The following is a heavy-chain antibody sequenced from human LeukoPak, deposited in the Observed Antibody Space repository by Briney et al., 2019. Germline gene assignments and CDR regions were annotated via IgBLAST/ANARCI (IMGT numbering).Heavy chain of an antibody. CDR2: IYSDGST. Sequence: PGGSLRLSCAASGFTVSSNYMSWVRQAPGEGLKWVSEIYSDGSTYYAASVKGRFSISRDNSKNTVYLQMNSLRAEDTAVYYCARELREHGVFDIWGQGTMVTVSS. D-gene: IGHD1-26*01. CDR3: ARELREHGVFDI. J-gene: IGHJ3*02. CDR1: GFTVSSNY. V-gene: IGHV3-53*01.